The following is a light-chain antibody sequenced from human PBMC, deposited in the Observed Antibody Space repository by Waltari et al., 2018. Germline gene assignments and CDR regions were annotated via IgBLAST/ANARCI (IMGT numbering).Light chain of an antibody. J-gene: IGLJ2*01. CDR3: QVWDTSSDRVV. Sequence: SYVLTQPPSASVAPGKTARITCEGDNAGDKSEHRYQQKPGQAPLLVVYDDRARPSGIPDRFSASNSGSTATLTISRVENGDEADYYCQVWDTSSDRVVFGGGTKLTVL. CDR2: DDR. CDR1: NAGDKS. V-gene: IGLV3-21*03.